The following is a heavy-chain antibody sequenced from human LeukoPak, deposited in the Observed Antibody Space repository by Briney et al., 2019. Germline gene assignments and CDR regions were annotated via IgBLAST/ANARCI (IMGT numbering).Heavy chain of an antibody. CDR2: IRYDGSNK. J-gene: IGHJ4*02. CDR1: GFPFSSYG. D-gene: IGHD1-26*01. CDR3: AKPEWELRYFDY. Sequence: PGGSLRLSCAASGFPFSSYGMHWVRQAPGKGLEWVAFIRYDGSNKYYAKSVKGRFTISRDNSKNTLYLQMNSLRAEDTAVYSCAKPEWELRYFDYWGQGTLVTVSS. V-gene: IGHV3-30*02.